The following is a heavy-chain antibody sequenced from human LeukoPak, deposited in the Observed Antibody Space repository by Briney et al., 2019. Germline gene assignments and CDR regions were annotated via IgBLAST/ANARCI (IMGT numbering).Heavy chain of an antibody. CDR1: GFSVGSKY. D-gene: IGHD3-3*02. CDR3: ARVGDHFHWYLDL. V-gene: IGHV3-53*01. Sequence: GGSLRLSCAASGFSVGSKYMNWVRQAPGKGLEWISLLYSGSDTYYSDSVRCRVTIPRDDSKNTLPFLMKSIRAEDTTVYYIARVGDHFHWYLDLWGRGTLVSVSS. J-gene: IGHJ2*01. CDR2: LYSGSDT.